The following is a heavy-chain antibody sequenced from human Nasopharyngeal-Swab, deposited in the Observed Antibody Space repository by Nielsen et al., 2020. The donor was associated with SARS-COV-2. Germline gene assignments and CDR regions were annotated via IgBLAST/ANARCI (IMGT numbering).Heavy chain of an antibody. CDR2: LNHIGIP. V-gene: IGHV4-34*01. Sequence: SETLSPTFGLYGGSFSGHYWSWIRQPPGKGLEWFGELNHIGIPNYKPSLKSRVTISVDTSKNQFSLKVRSVSAADTAIYFCARGRGGQQLVRTYYYYGLDVWGQGTTVTVSS. D-gene: IGHD1-1*01. CDR3: ARGRGGQQLVRTYYYYGLDV. J-gene: IGHJ6*02. CDR1: GGSFSGHY.